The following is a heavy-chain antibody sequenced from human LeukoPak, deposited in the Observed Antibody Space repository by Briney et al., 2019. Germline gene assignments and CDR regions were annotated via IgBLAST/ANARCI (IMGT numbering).Heavy chain of an antibody. CDR2: ISSSSRYI. V-gene: IGHV3-21*01. CDR1: GFTFSSYS. J-gene: IGHJ4*02. Sequence: GGSLRPSCAPSGFTFSSYSMNWVRQPPGKGLEWVSSISSSSRYIYYADSVKGRFTISRDNAKNSLYLQMNSLRAEDTAVYYCASGTSSSWYFIGYWGQGTLVTVSS. CDR3: ASGTSSSWYFIGY. D-gene: IGHD6-13*01.